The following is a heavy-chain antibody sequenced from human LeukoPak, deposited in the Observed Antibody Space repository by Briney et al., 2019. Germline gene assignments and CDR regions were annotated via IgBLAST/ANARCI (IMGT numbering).Heavy chain of an antibody. Sequence: PGRSLRLSCAASGFTFSSYAMHWVRQAPGKGLEWVAVISYDGSNKYYADSVKGRFTISRDNSKNTLYLQMNSLRAEDTAVYYCAKDYDSSGYFESLPDYWGQGTLVTVSS. J-gene: IGHJ4*02. D-gene: IGHD3-22*01. CDR1: GFTFSSYA. CDR2: ISYDGSNK. V-gene: IGHV3-30-3*01. CDR3: AKDYDSSGYFESLPDY.